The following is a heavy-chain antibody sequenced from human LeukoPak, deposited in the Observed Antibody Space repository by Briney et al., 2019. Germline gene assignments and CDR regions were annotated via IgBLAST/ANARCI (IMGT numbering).Heavy chain of an antibody. V-gene: IGHV4-34*01. J-gene: IGHJ4*02. Sequence: SETLSLTCAVYGGSFSGYYWSWIRQPPGKGLEWIGEINHSGSTNYNPSLKSRVTISVDTSKNQFSLKLSSVTAADTAVYYCARVWSGYRPKYYFDYWGQGTLVTVSS. CDR2: INHSGST. CDR1: GGSFSGYY. D-gene: IGHD3-3*01. CDR3: ARVWSGYRPKYYFDY.